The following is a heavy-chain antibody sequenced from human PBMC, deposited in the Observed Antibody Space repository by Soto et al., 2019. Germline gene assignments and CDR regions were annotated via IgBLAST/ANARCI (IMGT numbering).Heavy chain of an antibody. Sequence: PGGSLRLSCAASGFTFSSYGMHWVRQAPGKGLEWVAVISYDGSNKYYADSVKGRFTISRDNSKNTLYLQMNSLRAEDTAVYYCAKDRSYCISTSCYAGEVDYYYYGMDVWGQGTTVTVSS. CDR1: GFTFSSYG. CDR2: ISYDGSNK. J-gene: IGHJ6*02. V-gene: IGHV3-30*18. D-gene: IGHD2-2*01. CDR3: AKDRSYCISTSCYAGEVDYYYYGMDV.